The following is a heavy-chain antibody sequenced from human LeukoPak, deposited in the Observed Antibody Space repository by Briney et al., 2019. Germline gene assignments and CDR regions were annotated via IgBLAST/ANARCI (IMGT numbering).Heavy chain of an antibody. V-gene: IGHV4-4*07. CDR2: IYTSGST. CDR3: ARADCSSTSCYTYYFDY. J-gene: IGHJ4*02. CDR1: GGSISSYY. Sequence: SETLSLTCTVSGGSISSYYWSWIRQPAGKGLEWIGRIYTSGSTNYNPSLKSRVTMSVDTSKNQFSLKLSSVTAADPAVYYCARADCSSTSCYTYYFDYWGQGTLVTVSS. D-gene: IGHD2-2*02.